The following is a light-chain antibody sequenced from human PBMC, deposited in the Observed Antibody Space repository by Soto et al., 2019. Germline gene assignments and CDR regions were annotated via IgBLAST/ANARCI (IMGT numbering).Light chain of an antibody. CDR2: GAS. CDR1: QSVSSSY. Sequence: EIVLTQSPGTLSLSPGERATLSCRASQSVSSSYLAWYQQKPGQAPSLLIHGASSRATGIPDRFSGSRSGTEFTLTISRLEPEDFAVYYCQQFSTSSVTFGQGTRLEIK. J-gene: IGKJ5*01. CDR3: QQFSTSSVT. V-gene: IGKV3-20*01.